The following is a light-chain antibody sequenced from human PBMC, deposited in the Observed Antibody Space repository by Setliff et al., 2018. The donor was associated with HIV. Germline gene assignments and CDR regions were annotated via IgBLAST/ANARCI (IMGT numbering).Light chain of an antibody. V-gene: IGLV2-23*02. CDR1: SNDIGKYNL. CDR2: EVT. Sequence: QSALTQPASVSASPGQSITISCTGTSNDIGKYNLVSWYQQHPNRAPKLIIFEVTQRPSGVSNRFSGSKSGDTASLTISGLQAEDEADYFCCSYTGDVNYVRFGGGTK. J-gene: IGLJ2*01. CDR3: CSYTGDVNYVR.